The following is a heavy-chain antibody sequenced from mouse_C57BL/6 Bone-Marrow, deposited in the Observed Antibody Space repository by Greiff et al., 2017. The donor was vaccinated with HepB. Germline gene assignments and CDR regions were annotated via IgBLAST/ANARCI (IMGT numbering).Heavy chain of an antibody. D-gene: IGHD1-1*01. CDR1: GFTFSDYY. J-gene: IGHJ4*01. Sequence: EVKVVESGGGLVQPGGSLKLSCAASGFTFSDYYMYWVRQTPEKRLEWVAYISNGGGSTYYPDTVKGRFTISRDNAKNTLYLQMSRLKSEDTAMYYCARQAGRYYAMDYWGQGTSVTVSS. CDR3: ARQAGRYYAMDY. V-gene: IGHV5-12*01. CDR2: ISNGGGST.